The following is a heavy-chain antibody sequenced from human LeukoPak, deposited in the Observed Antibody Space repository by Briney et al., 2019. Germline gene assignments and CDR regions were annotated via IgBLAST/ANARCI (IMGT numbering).Heavy chain of an antibody. Sequence: GGSQRLSCEGSGFTFSTSWMHWVRQAPGKGLVWVSRIDSDGSRITYADSVKGRFTISRDNAKNTVYLQMDSLRAEDTAVYYCARGRSGSYGFFDYWSLGNLVTVSS. D-gene: IGHD3-10*01. J-gene: IGHJ4*02. V-gene: IGHV3-74*03. CDR3: ARGRSGSYGFFDY. CDR2: IDSDGSRI. CDR1: GFTFSTSW.